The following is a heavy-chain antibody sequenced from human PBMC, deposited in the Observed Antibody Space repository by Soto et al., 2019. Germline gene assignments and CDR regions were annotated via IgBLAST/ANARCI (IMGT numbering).Heavy chain of an antibody. J-gene: IGHJ6*02. V-gene: IGHV4-59*01. Sequence: SETLSLICTVSGGSISSYYWSWIRQPPGKGLEWIGYIYYSGSTNYNPSLKSRVTISVDTSKNQSSLKLSSVTAADTAVYYCARDQYDFWSGYLDHDYGMDVWGQGTTVTVSS. CDR3: ARDQYDFWSGYLDHDYGMDV. CDR1: GGSISSYY. D-gene: IGHD3-3*01. CDR2: IYYSGST.